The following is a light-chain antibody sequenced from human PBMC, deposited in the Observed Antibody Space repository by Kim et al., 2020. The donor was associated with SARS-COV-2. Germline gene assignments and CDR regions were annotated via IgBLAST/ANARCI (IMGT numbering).Light chain of an antibody. V-gene: IGKV1-39*01. Sequence: DIQMTQSPSSLSASVGDRVTITCRASENIRKYLNWYQQKPGKAPNVLIYGASSLQSGVPSRFSGSGSGRDFSLTINSLQPEDFATYYCQQSYNTPVTFGQGTKLDIK. CDR3: QQSYNTPVT. J-gene: IGKJ2*01. CDR1: ENIRKY. CDR2: GAS.